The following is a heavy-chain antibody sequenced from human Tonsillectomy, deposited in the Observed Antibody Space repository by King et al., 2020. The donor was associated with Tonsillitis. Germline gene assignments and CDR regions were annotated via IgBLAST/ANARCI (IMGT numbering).Heavy chain of an antibody. CDR3: AKXXEDEXPXYDFWSGSY. D-gene: IGHD3-3*01. V-gene: IGHV3-23*04. CDR2: ISGSGGST. CDR1: GFTFSSYA. Sequence: VQLVESGGGLVQPGGSLRLSCAASGFTFSSYAMSWVRQAPGKGLEWVSAISGSGGSTYYADXVKGRFTXSRDNSKNTLYLQMNSLRAEDTAVYYCAKXXEDEXPXYDFWSGSYWGQXXXVTVSS. J-gene: IGHJ4*02.